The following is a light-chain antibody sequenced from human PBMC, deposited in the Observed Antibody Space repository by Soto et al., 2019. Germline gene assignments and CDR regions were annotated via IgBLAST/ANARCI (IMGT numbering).Light chain of an antibody. CDR3: QHYNNWPPLT. CDR1: QSISSN. J-gene: IGKJ4*01. V-gene: IGKV3-15*01. Sequence: EIVMTQSPATLSLSPGERATLSCRASQSISSNLAWYQQKPGQAPRLLISGASTRAPDIPARFSGSGSGTEFTLTISSLQSADFAVYYCQHYNNWPPLTFGGGTKVQIK. CDR2: GAS.